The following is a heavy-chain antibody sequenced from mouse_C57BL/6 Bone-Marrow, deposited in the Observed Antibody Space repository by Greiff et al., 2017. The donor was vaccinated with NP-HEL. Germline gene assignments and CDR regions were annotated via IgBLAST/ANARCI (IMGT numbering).Heavy chain of an antibody. CDR3: APKEMDY. V-gene: IGHV1-59*01. CDR1: GYTFTSYW. CDR2: IDPSDSYT. Sequence: VQLQQPGAELVRPGTSVKLSCKASGYTFTSYWMHWVKQRPGQGLEWIGVIDPSDSYTNYNQKFKGKATLTVDTSSSTAYMQLSSLTSEDSAVYYCAPKEMDYWGQGTSVTVSS. J-gene: IGHJ4*01.